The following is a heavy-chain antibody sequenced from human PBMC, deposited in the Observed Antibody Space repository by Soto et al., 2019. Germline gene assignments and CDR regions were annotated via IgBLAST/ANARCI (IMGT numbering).Heavy chain of an antibody. D-gene: IGHD3-10*01. CDR3: ARDLWFGDPHREWWFDP. CDR1: GFTFSSYG. CDR2: IWYDGSNK. V-gene: IGHV3-33*01. Sequence: GGSLRLSCAASGFTFSSYGMHWVRQAPGKGLEWVAVIWYDGSNKYYADSVKGRFTISRDNSKNTLYLQMNSLRAEDTAVYYCARDLWFGDPHREWWFDPWGQGTLVTVSS. J-gene: IGHJ5*02.